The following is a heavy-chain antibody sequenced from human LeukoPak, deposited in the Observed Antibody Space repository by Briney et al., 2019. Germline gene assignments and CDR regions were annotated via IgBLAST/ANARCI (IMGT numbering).Heavy chain of an antibody. D-gene: IGHD3-10*01. Sequence: PGGSLRLSCAASGFTFSSYAMHWVRQAPGKGLEWVAVISYDGNKKYYGDSVKGRFTISRDNSKNTLYMQMNSLRVEDTAVYYCAKDFGYDSGTYATDWGQGTLVTVSS. CDR1: GFTFSSYA. CDR2: ISYDGNKK. CDR3: AKDFGYDSGTYATD. V-gene: IGHV3-30*18. J-gene: IGHJ1*01.